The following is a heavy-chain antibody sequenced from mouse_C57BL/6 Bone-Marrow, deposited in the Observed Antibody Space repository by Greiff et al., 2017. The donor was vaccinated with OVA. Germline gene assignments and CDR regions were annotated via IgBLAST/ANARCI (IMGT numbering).Heavy chain of an antibody. CDR1: GYTFTSYG. J-gene: IGHJ1*03. Sequence: QVQLQQSGAELARPGASVKLSCKASGYTFTSYGISWVKQRTGQGLEWIGEIYPRSGNTYYNEKFKGKATLTADKSSSTAYMERRSLTSEDSAVYFCARSLYYYGSSWYVDVGGTGTTVTVSS. CDR2: IYPRSGNT. D-gene: IGHD1-1*01. CDR3: ARSLYYYGSSWYVDV. V-gene: IGHV1-81*01.